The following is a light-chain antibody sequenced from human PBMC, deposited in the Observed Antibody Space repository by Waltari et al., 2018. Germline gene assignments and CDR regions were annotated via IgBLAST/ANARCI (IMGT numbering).Light chain of an antibody. V-gene: IGLV3-1*01. CDR1: KLGNKY. CDR2: RDT. Sequence: SYELTQPPSVSVSPGQTGSITCSGDKLGNKYTSWYHQKPGQSPVLVIYRDTKRPSGIPERFSGSNSGKTATLTISGTQAMDEADYYCQAWDGSTVVFGGGTKLTVL. J-gene: IGLJ2*01. CDR3: QAWDGSTVV.